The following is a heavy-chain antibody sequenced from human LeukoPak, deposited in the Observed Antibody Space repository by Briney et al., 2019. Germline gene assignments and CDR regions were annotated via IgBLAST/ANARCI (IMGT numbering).Heavy chain of an antibody. D-gene: IGHD3-10*02. J-gene: IGHJ6*04. CDR1: GFTFSSYS. CDR3: AELGITMIGGV. Sequence: PGGSLRISCAASGFTFSSYSMNWVRQAPGKGLEWVSSISSNSNIYYADSVKGRFTISRDNAKNSLYLQMNSLRAEDTAVYYCAELGITMIGGVWGKGTTVTISS. V-gene: IGHV3-21*01. CDR2: ISSNSNI.